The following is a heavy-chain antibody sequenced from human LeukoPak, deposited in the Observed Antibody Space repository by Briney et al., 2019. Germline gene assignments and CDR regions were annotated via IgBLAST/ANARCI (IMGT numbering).Heavy chain of an antibody. V-gene: IGHV3-15*01. CDR2: IKSKTDGETT. D-gene: IGHD2-8*02. J-gene: IGHJ4*02. CDR3: TTVTVCTGRSCPGAFDH. Sequence: GGSLRLSCAASGFTFSSYAMHWVRQAPGKGLEWVGRIKSKTDGETTDYAAPVEGRFAISRDDSKNTLYLQMNSLKTDDTAVYFCTTVTVCTGRSCPGAFDHWGQGTLVTVSS. CDR1: GFTFSSYA.